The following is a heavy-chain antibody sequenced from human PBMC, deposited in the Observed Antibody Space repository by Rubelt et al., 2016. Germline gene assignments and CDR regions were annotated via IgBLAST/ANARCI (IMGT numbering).Heavy chain of an antibody. CDR2: IYYSGST. D-gene: IGHD3-10*01. V-gene: IGHV4-39*07. J-gene: IGHJ5*02. CDR1: GGSISSSSYY. Sequence: QLQLQESGPGLVKPSETLSLTCTVSGGSISSSSYYWGWIRQPPGKGLEWIGSIYYSGSTYYNPSLKGRVTISVDTSKNQFSLKLRSVTAADTAVYYCARDEPMVRGVLGWFDPWGQGTLVTVSS. CDR3: ARDEPMVRGVLGWFDP.